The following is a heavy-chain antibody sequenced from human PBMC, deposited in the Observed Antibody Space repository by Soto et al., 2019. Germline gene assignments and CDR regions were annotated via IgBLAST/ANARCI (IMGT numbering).Heavy chain of an antibody. D-gene: IGHD3-10*01. CDR1: GYTFTGYY. CDR2: INPNSGGT. Sequence: ASVKVSCKASGYTFTGYYMHWVREAPGQGLEWMGWINPNSGGTNYAQKFQGWVTMTRDTSISTAYMELSRLRSDDTAVYYCARGVRRITMVRGVYNWFDPWGQGTLVTVYS. CDR3: ARGVRRITMVRGVYNWFDP. J-gene: IGHJ5*02. V-gene: IGHV1-2*04.